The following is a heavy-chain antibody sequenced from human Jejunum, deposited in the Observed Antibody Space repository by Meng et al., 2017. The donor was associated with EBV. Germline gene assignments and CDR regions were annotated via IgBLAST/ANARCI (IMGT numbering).Heavy chain of an antibody. CDR3: ARVAFSYTTRSLDS. CDR1: LGAFSGYY. J-gene: IGHJ4*02. D-gene: IGHD3-16*02. Sequence: QGQLKQWSGGLLNHSETLSLPWAVYLGAFSGYYWSWIRQHPGKGLEWIGEINHSGSTNYNPSLRSRVTISVETSKNQFSLRLNSVTAADTAVYYCARVAFSYTTRSLDSWGQGTLVTVSS. CDR2: INHSGST. V-gene: IGHV4-34*02.